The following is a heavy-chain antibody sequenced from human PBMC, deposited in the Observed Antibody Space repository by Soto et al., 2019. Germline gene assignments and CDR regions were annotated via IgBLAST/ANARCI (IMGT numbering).Heavy chain of an antibody. CDR2: IIPILGIA. V-gene: IGHV1-69*02. Sequence: ASVKVSCKASGGTFSSYTISWVRQAPGQGLEWMGRIIPILGIANYAQKFQGRVTITADKSTSTAYMELSSLRSEDTAVYYCARRYGDYFPFDYWGQGTLVTVSS. D-gene: IGHD4-17*01. CDR3: ARRYGDYFPFDY. J-gene: IGHJ4*02. CDR1: GGTFSSYT.